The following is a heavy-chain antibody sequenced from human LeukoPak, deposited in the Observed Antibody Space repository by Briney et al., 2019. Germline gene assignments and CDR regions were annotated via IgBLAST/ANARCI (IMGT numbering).Heavy chain of an antibody. D-gene: IGHD1-1*01. V-gene: IGHV4-59*08. CDR2: ICSSGRA. Sequence: SETLSLTCIVSGGSISSYCWSWVRQPPGKGLECIASICSSGRANYNPSLKIRVTVSVDTSKNQFSLKLSSLTAADTAVYYCARLPRGTQPPDYFHHWGQGTLVTVSS. J-gene: IGHJ1*01. CDR3: ARLPRGTQPPDYFHH. CDR1: GGSISSYC.